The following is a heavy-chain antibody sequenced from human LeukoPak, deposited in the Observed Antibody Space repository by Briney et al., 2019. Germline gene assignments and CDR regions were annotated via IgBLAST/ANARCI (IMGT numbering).Heavy chain of an antibody. CDR1: GYTLTELS. Sequence: ASVKVSCKVSGYTLTELSMHWVRQAPGKGLEWMGGFDPEDGETIYAQKFQGRVTMTTDTSTSTVYLDLTSLRSDDTAVYYCARDFCGTTSCNAFEIWGQGTMVTVSS. J-gene: IGHJ3*02. CDR3: ARDFCGTTSCNAFEI. D-gene: IGHD2-2*01. V-gene: IGHV1-24*01. CDR2: FDPEDGET.